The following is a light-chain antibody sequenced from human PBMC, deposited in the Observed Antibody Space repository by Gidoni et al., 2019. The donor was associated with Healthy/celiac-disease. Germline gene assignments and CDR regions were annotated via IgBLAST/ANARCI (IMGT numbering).Light chain of an antibody. CDR1: QSVSSY. J-gene: IGKJ1*01. CDR3: QQRSNWLT. Sequence: EIVLTQSPATLSLSPGERATLSCRASQSVSSYLAWYQQKPGQAHRLLIYDASNRATGIPARFSGSGSGTDFPLTISSLEPEDFAVYYCQQRSNWLTFGQGTKVEIK. CDR2: DAS. V-gene: IGKV3-11*01.